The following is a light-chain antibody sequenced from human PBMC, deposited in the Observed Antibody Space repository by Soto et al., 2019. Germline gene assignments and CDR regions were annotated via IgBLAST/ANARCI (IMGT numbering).Light chain of an antibody. V-gene: IGLV2-8*01. CDR1: SSDVGGYKY. Sequence: QSVLTQPPSASGSPGQSVTISCTGTSSDVGGYKYVSWYQQHPGKAPKLLIYEATQRPSGVPDRFSGSKSGNTASLTDSGLQAEDEDDYYCSSYADSNNLLFGGGTKLTVL. CDR3: SSYADSNNLL. CDR2: EAT. J-gene: IGLJ3*02.